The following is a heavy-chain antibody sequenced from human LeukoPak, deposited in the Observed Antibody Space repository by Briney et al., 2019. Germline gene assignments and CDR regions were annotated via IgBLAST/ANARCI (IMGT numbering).Heavy chain of an antibody. V-gene: IGHV3-33*06. CDR2: IWYDGSNK. CDR3: AKEMDRGIAVAGTCFDY. Sequence: PGGSLRLSCAASGFTFSSYGMHWVRQAPGKGLEWVAVIWYDGSNKYYVDSVKGRFTISRDNSKNTLYLQMNSLRAEDTAVYYCAKEMDRGIAVAGTCFDYWGQGTLVTVSS. CDR1: GFTFSSYG. J-gene: IGHJ4*02. D-gene: IGHD6-19*01.